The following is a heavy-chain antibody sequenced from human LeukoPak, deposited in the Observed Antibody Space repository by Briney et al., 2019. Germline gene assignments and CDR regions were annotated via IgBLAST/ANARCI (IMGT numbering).Heavy chain of an antibody. Sequence: GGSLRLSCAASEFTFSSYAMSWVRQAPGKGLEWVANIKQDGSEKYYVDSVKGRFTISRDNAKNSLYLQMNSLRAEDTAVYYCAREAPGTIFGVVIIREKYYYYYYMDVWGKGTTVTVSS. D-gene: IGHD3-3*01. CDR2: IKQDGSEK. CDR1: EFTFSSYA. CDR3: AREAPGTIFGVVIIREKYYYYYYMDV. J-gene: IGHJ6*03. V-gene: IGHV3-7*01.